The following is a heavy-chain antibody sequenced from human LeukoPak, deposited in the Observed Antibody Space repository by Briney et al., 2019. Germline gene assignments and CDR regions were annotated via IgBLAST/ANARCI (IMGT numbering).Heavy chain of an antibody. Sequence: GASVKVSCKASGYTLTSYGISWVRQAPGQGLEWMGWISAYNGNTNYAQKLQGRVTMTTDTSTSTAYMELRSLRSDDTAVYYCARAYRPIAAAGPLNAFDIWGQGTMVTVSS. J-gene: IGHJ3*02. CDR1: GYTLTSYG. V-gene: IGHV1-18*01. D-gene: IGHD6-13*01. CDR2: ISAYNGNT. CDR3: ARAYRPIAAAGPLNAFDI.